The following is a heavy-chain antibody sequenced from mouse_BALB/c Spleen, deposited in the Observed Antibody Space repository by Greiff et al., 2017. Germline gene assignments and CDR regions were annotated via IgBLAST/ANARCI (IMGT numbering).Heavy chain of an antibody. CDR2: ISDGGSYT. CDR1: GFTFSDYY. J-gene: IGHJ3*01. CDR3: ARAGNYGYFAY. Sequence: EVQRVESGGGLVKPGGSLKLSCAASGFTFSDYYMYWVRQTPEKRLEWVATISDGGSYTYYPDSVKGRFTISRDNAKNNLYLQMSSLKSEDTAMYYCARAGNYGYFAYWGQGTLVTVSA. V-gene: IGHV5-4*02. D-gene: IGHD1-2*01.